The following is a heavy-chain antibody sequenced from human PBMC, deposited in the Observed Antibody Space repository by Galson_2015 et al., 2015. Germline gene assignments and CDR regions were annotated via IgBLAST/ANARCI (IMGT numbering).Heavy chain of an antibody. Sequence: SCKASGYTFTSYAMNWVRQAPGKGLEWVSYISSSSSTIYYADSVKGRFTISRDNAKNSLYLQMNSLRDEDTAVYYCARIYYDSSGYSPAKNYYYMDVWGKGTTVTVSS. CDR2: ISSSSSTI. J-gene: IGHJ6*03. CDR1: GYTFTSYA. CDR3: ARIYYDSSGYSPAKNYYYMDV. V-gene: IGHV3-48*02. D-gene: IGHD3-22*01.